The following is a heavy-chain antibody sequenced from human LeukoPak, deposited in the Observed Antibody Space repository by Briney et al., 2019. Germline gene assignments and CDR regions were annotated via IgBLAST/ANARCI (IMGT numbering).Heavy chain of an antibody. V-gene: IGHV3-74*01. Sequence: GGSLRLTCAASGFIFTNYVMHWVRQVPGKGLVWVSRINSDGSDKRYADSVKGRFTISRDNAKNTLCLQMSSLRAEDTAVYYCVRDRDGYNYWGQGTLVTVSS. CDR3: VRDRDGYNY. CDR1: GFIFTNYV. CDR2: INSDGSDK. D-gene: IGHD5-24*01. J-gene: IGHJ4*02.